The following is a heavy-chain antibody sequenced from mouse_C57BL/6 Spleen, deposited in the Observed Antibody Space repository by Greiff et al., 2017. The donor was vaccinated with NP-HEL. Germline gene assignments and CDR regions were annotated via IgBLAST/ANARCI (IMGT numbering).Heavy chain of an antibody. J-gene: IGHJ2*01. CDR1: GYTFTDYE. V-gene: IGHV1-15*01. Sequence: VQLQQSGAELVRPGASVTLSCKASGYTFTDYEMHWVKQTPVHGLEWIGAIDPETGGTAYNQKFKGKAILTADKSSSTAYMELRSLTSEDSAVYYCTKITTVVAPTDWGQGTTLTVSS. CDR2: IDPETGGT. D-gene: IGHD1-1*01. CDR3: TKITTVVAPTD.